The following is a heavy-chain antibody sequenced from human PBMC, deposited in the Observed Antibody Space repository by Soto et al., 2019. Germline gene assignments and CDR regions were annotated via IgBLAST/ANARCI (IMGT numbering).Heavy chain of an antibody. Sequence: GGSLRLSCAASGFTFGSYGMHWVRQAPGKGLEWVAVISYDGSNKYYADSVKGRFTISRDNSKNTLYLQMNSLRAEDTAVYYCAKTTAAATPNLHHWGQGTLVTVSS. D-gene: IGHD2-15*01. CDR3: AKTTAAATPNLHH. CDR1: GFTFGSYG. J-gene: IGHJ1*01. V-gene: IGHV3-30*18. CDR2: ISYDGSNK.